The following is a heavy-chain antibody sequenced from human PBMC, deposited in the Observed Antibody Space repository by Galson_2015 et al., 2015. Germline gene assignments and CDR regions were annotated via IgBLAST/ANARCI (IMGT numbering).Heavy chain of an antibody. J-gene: IGHJ4*02. CDR1: GGSFSGYC. CDR3: ARAPYCGGDCYSAGFDY. D-gene: IGHD2-21*02. V-gene: IGHV4-34*01. CDR2: INHSGST. Sequence: ETLSLTCAVYGGSFSGYCWSWIRQPPGKGLEWIGEINHSGSTNYNPSLKSRVTISVDTSKNQFSLKLSSVTAADTAVYYCARAPYCGGDCYSAGFDYWGQGTLVTVSS.